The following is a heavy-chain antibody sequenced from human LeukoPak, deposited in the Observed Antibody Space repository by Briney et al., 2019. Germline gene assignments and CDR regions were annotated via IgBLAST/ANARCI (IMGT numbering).Heavy chain of an antibody. CDR3: ARLRSIAAAVYYFDY. J-gene: IGHJ4*02. V-gene: IGHV4-4*07. CDR2: IYTSGST. Sequence: SETLSLTCTVSGGSISSYYWSWIRQPAGKGLEWIGRIYTSGSTNYNPSLKSRVTVSVDKSKNQFSLKLSSVTAADTAVYYCARLRSIAAAVYYFDYWGQGTLVTVSS. CDR1: GGSISSYY. D-gene: IGHD6-6*01.